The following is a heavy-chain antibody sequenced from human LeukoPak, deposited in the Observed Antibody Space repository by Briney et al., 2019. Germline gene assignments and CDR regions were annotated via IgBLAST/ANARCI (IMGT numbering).Heavy chain of an antibody. CDR1: GGTLSSYA. D-gene: IGHD2-21*02. Sequence: SVKVSCKASGGTLSSYAISWVPQAPGQGLEWMGGIIPIFGTANYAQKFQGRVTITTDESTSTAYMELSSLRSEDTAVYYCARDFNCGGDCYYFDYWGQGTLVTVSS. J-gene: IGHJ4*02. V-gene: IGHV1-69*05. CDR2: IIPIFGTA. CDR3: ARDFNCGGDCYYFDY.